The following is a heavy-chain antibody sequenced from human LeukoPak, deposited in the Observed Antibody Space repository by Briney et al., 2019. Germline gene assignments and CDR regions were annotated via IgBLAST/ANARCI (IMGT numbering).Heavy chain of an antibody. V-gene: IGHV3-30*03. CDR3: ARGETVAAPHYGMDV. J-gene: IGHJ6*04. Sequence: GSLRLSCAASGFTFNSYGMHWVRQAPGKGLERVAVISYHGSNKYYADSVKGRFTISRDNSKNTLYLQMNSLRAEDTAVYYCARGETVAAPHYGMDVWGKGTTVTVSS. CDR2: ISYHGSNK. D-gene: IGHD2-15*01. CDR1: GFTFNSYG.